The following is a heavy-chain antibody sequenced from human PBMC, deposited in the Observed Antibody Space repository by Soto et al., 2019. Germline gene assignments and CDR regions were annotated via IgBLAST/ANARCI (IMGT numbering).Heavy chain of an antibody. CDR1: GFTFSGSA. J-gene: IGHJ6*02. V-gene: IGHV3-73*01. CDR2: IRSKANSYAT. CDR3: TRELPVTQRQVYYYYYGMDV. D-gene: IGHD4-17*01. Sequence: GGSLRLSCAASGFTFSGSAMHWVRQASGKGLEWVGRIRSKANSYATAYAASVKGRFTISRDDSKNTAYLQMNSLKTEDTAVYYCTRELPVTQRQVYYYYYGMDVWGQGTTVTVSS.